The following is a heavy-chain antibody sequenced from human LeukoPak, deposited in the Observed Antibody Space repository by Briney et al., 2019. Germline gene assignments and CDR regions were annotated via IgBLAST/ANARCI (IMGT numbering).Heavy chain of an antibody. CDR3: AREHYYDSSGYYTGAFDI. CDR2: INPNSGGT. J-gene: IGHJ3*02. CDR1: GYTFTGYY. V-gene: IGHV1-2*02. Sequence: ASVKVSCKASGYTFTGYYMHWVRQAPGQGLEWMGWINPNSGGTNYAQKFQGRVTMTRDTSISTAYMELSRLRSDDTAVYYCAREHYYDSSGYYTGAFDIWGQGTMVTVSS. D-gene: IGHD3-22*01.